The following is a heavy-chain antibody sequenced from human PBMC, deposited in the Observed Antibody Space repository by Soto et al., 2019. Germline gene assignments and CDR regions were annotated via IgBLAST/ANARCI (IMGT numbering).Heavy chain of an antibody. J-gene: IGHJ4*02. CDR3: AADRGGYGYFDY. D-gene: IGHD1-26*01. V-gene: IGHV3-11*01. Sequence: QVRLVEYGGGLVRPGGSLRLSCAASGFTFSDYYMTWIRRAPGMGLEWLSHVTDSGSSACYTDSVKGRFTISRDNARNSLFLQMNTLKAADSGVYYCAADRGGYGYFDYWGQGILVTVSS. CDR1: GFTFSDYY. CDR2: VTDSGSSA.